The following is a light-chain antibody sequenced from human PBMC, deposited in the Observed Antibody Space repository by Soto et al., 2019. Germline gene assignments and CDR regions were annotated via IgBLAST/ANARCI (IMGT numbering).Light chain of an antibody. Sequence: QSVLPQPASVSGSPGQSITISCTGTSSDVGSYNLVSWYQQHPGKAPKLMIYEVSKRPSGVSNRFSGSKSGNTASLTISGLQAEDEADYYCCSYAGSSTWVFGTGTKLTVL. CDR2: EVS. CDR1: SSDVGSYNL. V-gene: IGLV2-23*02. CDR3: CSYAGSSTWV. J-gene: IGLJ1*01.